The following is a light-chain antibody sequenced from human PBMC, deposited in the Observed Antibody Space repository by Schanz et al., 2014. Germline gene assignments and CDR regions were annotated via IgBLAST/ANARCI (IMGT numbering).Light chain of an antibody. CDR3: SSYTSSGTLV. CDR2: DVS. Sequence: QSALTQPRSVSGSPGQSVTISCTGTSSDVGAYNYVSWFQQHPGKAPKLMIYDVSNRPSGVSNRFSGSKSGNTASLTISGLQAEDEADYYCSSYTSSGTLVFGGGTKLTVL. J-gene: IGLJ2*01. V-gene: IGLV2-14*01. CDR1: SSDVGAYNY.